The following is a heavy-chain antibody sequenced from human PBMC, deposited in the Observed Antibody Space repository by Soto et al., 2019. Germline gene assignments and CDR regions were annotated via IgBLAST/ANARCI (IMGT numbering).Heavy chain of an antibody. CDR1: DNTFNTYG. V-gene: IGHV1-18*04. Sequence: QGHLVQSGTEVKKPGASVKVSCQASDNTFNTYGITWVRQVPGQGLEWMGWISAYDGVTYYAQNLQGRVTITRDTSTSTAYMELRSLRSDDTAVYYCARGPTRGKNWFDPWGQGTLVTVSS. CDR3: ARGPTRGKNWFDP. CDR2: ISAYDGVT. J-gene: IGHJ5*02. D-gene: IGHD1-1*01.